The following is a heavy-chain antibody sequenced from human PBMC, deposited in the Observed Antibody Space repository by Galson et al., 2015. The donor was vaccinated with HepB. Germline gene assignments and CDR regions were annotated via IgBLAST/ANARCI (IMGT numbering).Heavy chain of an antibody. CDR1: GGTFSSYT. V-gene: IGHV1-69*02. CDR3: ARDDYYYDSSGYLGETDAFDI. D-gene: IGHD3-22*01. CDR2: IIPILGIA. J-gene: IGHJ3*02. Sequence: SVKVSCKASGGTFSSYTISWVRQAPGQGLEWMGRIIPILGIANYAQKFQGRVTITADKSTSTAYMELSSLRSEDTAVYYCARDDYYYDSSGYLGETDAFDIWGQGTMVTVSS.